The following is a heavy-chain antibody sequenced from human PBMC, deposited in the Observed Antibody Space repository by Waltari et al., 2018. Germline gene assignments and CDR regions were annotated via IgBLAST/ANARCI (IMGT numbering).Heavy chain of an antibody. V-gene: IGHV4-39*01. Sequence: QLQLQESGPGLVKPSETLSPPCTVSGGSLSSRGYYWGWIRQPPGKALEWIGSIDYSGSTYYNPSLQSRVTISVDTSKNQFSLKLSSVTAADTAVFFCARRRTTVTTYYFDYWGQGTLVTVSS. CDR1: GGSLSSRGYY. CDR2: IDYSGST. D-gene: IGHD4-17*01. CDR3: ARRRTTVTTYYFDY. J-gene: IGHJ4*02.